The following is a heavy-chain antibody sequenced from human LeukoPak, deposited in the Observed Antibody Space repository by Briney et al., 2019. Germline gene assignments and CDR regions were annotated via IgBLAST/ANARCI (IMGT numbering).Heavy chain of an antibody. J-gene: IGHJ6*02. V-gene: IGHV1-3*01. CDR3: ARVVLGGYSYGSSHYYYGMDV. CDR1: GYTFTSYA. Sequence: ASVKVSCKASGYTFTSYAMHWVRQAPGQRLEWMGWINAGNGNTKYSQKFQGRVTITRDTSASTAYMELSSLRSEDTAVYYCARVVLGGYSYGSSHYYYGMDVWGQGTTVTVSS. CDR2: INAGNGNT. D-gene: IGHD5-18*01.